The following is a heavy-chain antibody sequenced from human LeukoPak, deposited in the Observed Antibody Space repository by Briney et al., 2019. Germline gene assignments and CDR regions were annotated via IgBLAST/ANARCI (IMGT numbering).Heavy chain of an antibody. D-gene: IGHD3-9*01. V-gene: IGHV3-23*01. CDR2: ISGSGGST. J-gene: IGHJ4*02. CDR3: AKTTGVDYDALTGCFDY. CDR1: GFTFSSYA. Sequence: GGSLRLSCAASGFTFSSYAMSWVRQAPGKGLEWVSAISGSGGSTYYADSVKGRFTISRDNSKNTLYLQMNSLRAEDTAVYYRAKTTGVDYDALTGCFDYWGQGTLVTVSS.